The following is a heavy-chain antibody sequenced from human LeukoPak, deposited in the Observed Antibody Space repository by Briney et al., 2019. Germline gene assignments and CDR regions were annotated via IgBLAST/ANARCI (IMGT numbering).Heavy chain of an antibody. CDR2: ISGSGGST. D-gene: IGHD3-9*01. J-gene: IGHJ4*02. CDR1: GFTFSNYA. CDR3: AKGDDYDILTGYSPSFDY. Sequence: GGSLRLSCAASGFTFSNYAMSWVRQAPGKGLEWVSAISGSGGSTYYADSVKGRFTISRDNSKNTLYLQMNSLRAEDTAVYYCAKGDDYDILTGYSPSFDYWGQGTLVTVSS. V-gene: IGHV3-23*01.